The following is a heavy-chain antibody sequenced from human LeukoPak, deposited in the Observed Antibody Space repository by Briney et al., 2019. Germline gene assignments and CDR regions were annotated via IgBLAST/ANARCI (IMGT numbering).Heavy chain of an antibody. CDR2: IIPIFGTA. CDR1: GYTFTSYG. D-gene: IGHD6-13*01. V-gene: IGHV1-69*06. CDR3: ARVAAGTGRDY. J-gene: IGHJ4*02. Sequence: SVKVSCKASGYTFTSYGISWVRQAPGQGLEWMGGIIPIFGTANYAQKFQGRVTITADKSTSTAYMELSSLRSEDTAVYYCARVAAGTGRDYWGQGTLVTVSS.